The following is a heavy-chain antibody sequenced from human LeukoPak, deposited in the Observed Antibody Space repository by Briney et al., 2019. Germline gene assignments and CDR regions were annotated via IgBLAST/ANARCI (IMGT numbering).Heavy chain of an antibody. CDR3: ARGDSTGFYYAVFED. D-gene: IGHD3-22*01. Sequence: GRSLRLSCAASGFTFDDYGMHWVRQAPRKDLEWVAGISWESESIGYADSVRGRFTISRDNAKNSLYLQMHSLRAEDTAFYYCARGDSTGFYYAVFEDWGQGTLVTVSS. V-gene: IGHV3-9*01. CDR2: ISWESESI. CDR1: GFTFDDYG. J-gene: IGHJ4*02.